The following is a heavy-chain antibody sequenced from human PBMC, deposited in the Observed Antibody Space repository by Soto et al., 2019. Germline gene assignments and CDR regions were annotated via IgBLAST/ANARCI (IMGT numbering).Heavy chain of an antibody. CDR3: ERHPSFTIFVVVTNYYYYGMDV. Sequence: PGESLKISCKGSGYSFTSYWIGWVRQMPGKGLEWMGIIYPGDSDTRYSPSFQGQVTISADKSISTAYLQWSSLKASDTAMYYCERHPSFTIFVVVTNYYYYGMDVWGQGTTVTVSS. D-gene: IGHD3-3*01. CDR1: GYSFTSYW. V-gene: IGHV5-51*01. CDR2: IYPGDSDT. J-gene: IGHJ6*02.